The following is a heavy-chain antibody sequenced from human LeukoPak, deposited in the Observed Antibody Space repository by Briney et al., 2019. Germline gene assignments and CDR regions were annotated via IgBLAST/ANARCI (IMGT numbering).Heavy chain of an antibody. CDR2: IIPILDKA. D-gene: IGHD5-24*01. CDR3: AGGPEMATFDY. V-gene: IGHV1-69*02. Sequence: SVKVSCKASGGPFSSYTISWVRQAPGQGLEWMGRIIPILDKANYAQKFQGRVTITADKSTGTAYMDLNSLRSEDTAVYYCAGGPEMATFDYWGQGNPGHRLL. J-gene: IGHJ4*02. CDR1: GGPFSSYT.